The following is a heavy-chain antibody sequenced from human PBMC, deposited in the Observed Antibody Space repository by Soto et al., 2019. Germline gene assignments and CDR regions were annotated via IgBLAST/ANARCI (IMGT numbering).Heavy chain of an antibody. J-gene: IGHJ1*01. CDR3: ESPYGDYEAEYFQH. CDR2: ISYDGSNK. V-gene: IGHV3-30*03. CDR1: GFTFSSYG. Sequence: QVQLVESGGGVVQPGRSLRLSCAASGFTFSSYGMHWVRQAPGKGLEWVAVISYDGSNKYYADSVKGRFTISRDNSKNTLYLQMNSLRAEDTAVYYCESPYGDYEAEYFQHWGQGTLATVSS. D-gene: IGHD4-17*01.